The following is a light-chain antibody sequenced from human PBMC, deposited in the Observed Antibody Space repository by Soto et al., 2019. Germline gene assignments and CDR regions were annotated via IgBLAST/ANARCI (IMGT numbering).Light chain of an antibody. CDR2: CVS. CDR1: QSVSSN. CDR3: QQYNNWPRT. Sequence: EIVMTQSPATLSVSPGERATLSCRASQSVSSNLAWYQQKPVQAPRLLIYCVSTRATGVPARLSGGGSGTEFTLTISSMQSQDFAVYYCQQYNNWPRTFGQGTKVEVK. J-gene: IGKJ1*01. V-gene: IGKV3-15*01.